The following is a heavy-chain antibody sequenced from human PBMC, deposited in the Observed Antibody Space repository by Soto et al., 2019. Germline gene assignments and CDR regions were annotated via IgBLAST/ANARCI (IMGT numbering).Heavy chain of an antibody. J-gene: IGHJ3*02. Sequence: QITLKESGPTLVKPTQTLTLTCTFSGFSLSTSGVGVGWIRQPPGKALEWLALIYWYDDNRYSPSLKSRLTLTKDTSKNQVVLTMTKMDPVDTATYYCALQPLYYDILTGYYPDDAFDIWRQGTMVTVSS. CDR2: IYWYDDN. V-gene: IGHV2-5*01. CDR1: GFSLSTSGVG. CDR3: ALQPLYYDILTGYYPDDAFDI. D-gene: IGHD3-9*01.